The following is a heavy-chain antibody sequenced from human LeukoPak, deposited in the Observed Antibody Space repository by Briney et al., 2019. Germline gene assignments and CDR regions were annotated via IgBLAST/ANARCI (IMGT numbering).Heavy chain of an antibody. CDR1: GFIFSNYA. CDR3: AREAPDSSSGEPGGAFDI. D-gene: IGHD6-13*01. Sequence: GGSLRLSCAASGFIFSNYAMSWVRQAPGKGLEWVSAISGGGGSTYYADSVKGRFTISRDNAKNSLYLQMNSLRAEDTAVYYCAREAPDSSSGEPGGAFDIWGQGTMVTVSS. J-gene: IGHJ3*02. CDR2: ISGGGGST. V-gene: IGHV3-23*01.